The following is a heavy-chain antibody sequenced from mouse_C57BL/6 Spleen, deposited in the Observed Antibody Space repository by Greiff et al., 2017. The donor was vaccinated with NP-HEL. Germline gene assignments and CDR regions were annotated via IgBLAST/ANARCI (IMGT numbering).Heavy chain of an antibody. D-gene: IGHD2-2*01. Sequence: VKLQQPGAELVKPGASVKVSCKASGYTFTSYSMHWVKQRPGQGLEWIGRFHPSDSDTNYNQKFKGKATLTADKSSSTAYMQLSSLTSEDSAVYDGEIRLRDYWGQGTTLTVSS. J-gene: IGHJ2*01. CDR3: EIRLRDY. V-gene: IGHV1-74*04. CDR2: FHPSDSDT. CDR1: GYTFTSYS.